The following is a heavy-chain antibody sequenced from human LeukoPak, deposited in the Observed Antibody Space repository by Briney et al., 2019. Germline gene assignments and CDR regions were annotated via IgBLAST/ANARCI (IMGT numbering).Heavy chain of an antibody. CDR2: IRQDGSEK. Sequence: GGSLRLSCAASGFTFSSCWMTWVRQAPGKGLEWVANIRQDGSEKNCVDSVKGRFTISRDNAKNSLYLQMNSLRAEDTAVYYCAKVSITMVRGAHFDYWGQGTLVTVSS. CDR1: GFTFSSCW. J-gene: IGHJ4*02. D-gene: IGHD3-10*01. V-gene: IGHV3-7*01. CDR3: AKVSITMVRGAHFDY.